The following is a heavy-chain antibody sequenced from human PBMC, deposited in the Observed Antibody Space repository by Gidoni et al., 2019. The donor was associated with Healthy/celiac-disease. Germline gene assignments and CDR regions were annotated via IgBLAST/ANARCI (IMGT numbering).Heavy chain of an antibody. D-gene: IGHD3-10*01. CDR2: IIPIFGTA. J-gene: IGHJ6*02. V-gene: IGHV1-69*01. CDR1: GGTFSSYS. CDR3: ARRQDYGSGSYSGGDGMDV. Sequence: QVQLVQSGAEVKQPGSSVKVSCKASGGTFSSYSISWVRQAPGQGLEWMGGIIPIFGTANYAQKFQGRVTITADEATSTAYMELSSLRSEDTAVYYCARRQDYGSGSYSGGDGMDVWGQGTTVTVSS.